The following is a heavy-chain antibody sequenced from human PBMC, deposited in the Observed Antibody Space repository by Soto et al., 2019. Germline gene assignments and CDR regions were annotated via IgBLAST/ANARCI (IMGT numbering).Heavy chain of an antibody. CDR2: ISYDGSNK. D-gene: IGHD3-3*01. J-gene: IGHJ5*02. CDR3: ARTLDIYDLNLFDP. CDR1: GFTFSTYG. Sequence: PGGSLRLSCAASGFTFSTYGMHWVRQAPGKGLEWVAFISYDGSNKYYADSVKGRFTISRDNSKNTLYLQMNSLRAEDTAVYYCARTLDIYDLNLFDPWGQGTLVTVSS. V-gene: IGHV3-30*03.